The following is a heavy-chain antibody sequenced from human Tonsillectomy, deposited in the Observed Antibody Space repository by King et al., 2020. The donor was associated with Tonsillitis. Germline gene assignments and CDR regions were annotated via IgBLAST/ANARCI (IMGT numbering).Heavy chain of an antibody. CDR3: TRSQAGSNWFDP. V-gene: IGHV2-70*04. J-gene: IGHJ5*02. CDR2: IVWDDEK. Sequence: TLKESGPALVKPTQTLTLTCTFSGFSLSTDEMRVSWVRQPPGKALEWLARIVWDDEKFYSQSLKTRITISRDTSKNQVVLRMTNMDPGDTATYYCTRSQAGSNWFDPWGRGTLVTVSS. CDR1: GFSLSTDEMR.